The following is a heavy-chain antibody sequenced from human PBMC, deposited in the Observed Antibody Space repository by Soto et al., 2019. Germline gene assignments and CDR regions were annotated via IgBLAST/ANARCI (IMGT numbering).Heavy chain of an antibody. D-gene: IGHD6-25*01. J-gene: IGHJ4*01. CDR3: ATPKRGNRDAGYDY. CDR1: GYTLSRLS. Sequence: ASGKVSCKVSGYTLSRLSIHWVRQAPGQGLEWMGSFDPESGRTGYAQKFQGRVSMTGDTSTNTAYMDLSSLYSEDTAVYYCATPKRGNRDAGYDYWG. V-gene: IGHV1-24*01. CDR2: FDPESGRT.